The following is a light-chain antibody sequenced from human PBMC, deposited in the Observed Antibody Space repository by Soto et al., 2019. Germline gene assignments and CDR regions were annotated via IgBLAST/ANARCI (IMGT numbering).Light chain of an antibody. CDR2: EVT. CDR1: SSDVGAYNY. J-gene: IGLJ1*01. Sequence: QPVLTQPPSASGSPGQSVTISCTGTSSDVGAYNYVSWYQHRPGKAPKLMIYEVTKRPSGVPDRFSGAKSGNTASLTVSGLQAEDEADYYCTSHAGTNNFPYVFGTGTKLTVL. V-gene: IGLV2-8*01. CDR3: TSHAGTNNFPYV.